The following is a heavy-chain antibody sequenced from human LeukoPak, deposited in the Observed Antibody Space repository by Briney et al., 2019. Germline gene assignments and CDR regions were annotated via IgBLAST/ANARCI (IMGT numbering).Heavy chain of an antibody. J-gene: IGHJ4*02. CDR3: ARDRVSYYYGSGSYYSGVFDY. CDR1: GFTFSSYW. V-gene: IGHV3-7*01. D-gene: IGHD3-10*01. Sequence: GGSLRLSCAASGFTFSSYWMSWVRQAPGKGLEWVANIKQDGSEKYYVDSVKGRFTISRDNAKNSLYLQMNSLRAEDTAVYYCARDRVSYYYGSGSYYSGVFDYWGQGTLVTVSS. CDR2: IKQDGSEK.